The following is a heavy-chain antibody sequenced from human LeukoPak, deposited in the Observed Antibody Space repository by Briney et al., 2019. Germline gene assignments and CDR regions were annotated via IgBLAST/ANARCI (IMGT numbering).Heavy chain of an antibody. CDR2: IYSNGTT. CDR3: ARGRGRDVSFYYGMDV. Sequence: SETLSLTCTVSRGSISSGSYYWSWIRQPAGKGLEWIGRIYSNGTTNYNPSLKSRVTISVDTSKNHFSLKVSSVPAADTAVCYCARGRGRDVSFYYGMDVWGQGTTVTVSS. CDR1: RGSISSGSYY. J-gene: IGHJ6*02. V-gene: IGHV4-61*02. D-gene: IGHD3-10*01.